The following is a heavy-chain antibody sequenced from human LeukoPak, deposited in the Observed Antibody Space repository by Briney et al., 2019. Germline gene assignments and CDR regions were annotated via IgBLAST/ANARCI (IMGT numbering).Heavy chain of an antibody. V-gene: IGHV4-59*12. D-gene: IGHD6-19*01. CDR1: GGSISSYY. J-gene: IGHJ4*02. CDR3: ASRMGSGFDY. CDR2: IYNSGST. Sequence: PSETLSLTCTVSGGSISSYYWSWIRQPPGKGLEWIGYIYNSGSTNHNPSLKSRVTISLDTSKNQFSLKLSSVTAADTAVYYCASRMGSGFDYWGQGTLVTVSS.